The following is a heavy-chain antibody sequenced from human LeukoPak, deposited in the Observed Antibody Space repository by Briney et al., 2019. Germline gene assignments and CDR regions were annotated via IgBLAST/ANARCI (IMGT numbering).Heavy chain of an antibody. CDR2: ILYDGSNK. D-gene: IGHD3-22*01. V-gene: IGHV3-30*18. Sequence: PGGSLRLSCAASGFTFSSYGMDWVRQAPGKGREWVAVILYDGSNKYYADSVKGRLTISRDNRKNTLYLQMNSLRAEDTAVYYCAKDLIADNWGQGTLVTVSS. CDR3: AKDLIADN. CDR1: GFTFSSYG. J-gene: IGHJ4*02.